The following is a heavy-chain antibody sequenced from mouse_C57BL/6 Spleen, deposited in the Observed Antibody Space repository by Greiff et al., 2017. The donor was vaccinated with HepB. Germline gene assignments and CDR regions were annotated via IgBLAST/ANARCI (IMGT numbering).Heavy chain of an antibody. Sequence: EVMLVESGGGLVKPGGSLKLSCAASGFTFSDYGMHWVRQAPEKGLEWVAYISSGSGAIYYADTVKGRFTISRDKATNTLFLQLTSLRSEDTAMYSGASPPVITTVVARVVYWGQGTLVTVSA. CDR3: ASPPVITTVVARVVY. J-gene: IGHJ3*01. V-gene: IGHV5-17*01. CDR2: ISSGSGAI. D-gene: IGHD1-1*01. CDR1: GFTFSDYG.